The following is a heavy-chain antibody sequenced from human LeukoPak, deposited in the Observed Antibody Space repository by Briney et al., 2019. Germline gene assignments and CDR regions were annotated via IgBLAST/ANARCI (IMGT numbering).Heavy chain of an antibody. D-gene: IGHD7-27*01. CDR1: GGSFSGYY. V-gene: IGHV4-34*01. Sequence: SETLSLTCAVYGGSFSGYYWSWIRQPPGKGLEWIGEINHSGSTNYNPSLKSRVTISVDTSMNQFSLKLNSVTAADSAMYFCARTQLGIAVDHWGQGTLVTVSS. CDR2: INHSGST. CDR3: ARTQLGIAVDH. J-gene: IGHJ4*02.